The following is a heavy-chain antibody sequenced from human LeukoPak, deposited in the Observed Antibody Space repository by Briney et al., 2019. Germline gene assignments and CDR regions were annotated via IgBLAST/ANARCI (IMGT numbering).Heavy chain of an antibody. CDR3: ARVKLSGNAFDI. V-gene: IGHV1-69*06. D-gene: IGHD2-15*01. Sequence: ASVKVSCKASGGTFSSYAISWVRQAPGQGLEWMGGIIPIFGTANYARKFQGRVTITADKSTSTAYMELSSLRSEDTAVYYCARVKLSGNAFDIWGQGTMVTVSS. J-gene: IGHJ3*02. CDR2: IIPIFGTA. CDR1: GGTFSSYA.